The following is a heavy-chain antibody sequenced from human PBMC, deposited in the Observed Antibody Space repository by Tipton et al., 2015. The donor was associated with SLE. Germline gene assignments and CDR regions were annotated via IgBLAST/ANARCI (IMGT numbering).Heavy chain of an antibody. Sequence: SLRLSCTASGFTFSSYAMSWVRQAPGKGLEWVSTISGSGGSTYYADSVKGRFTISRDNSKNTLYLQMDTLRAEDTAVYYCAKARYSSGWLVDDWGQGALVAVSS. V-gene: IGHV3-23*01. J-gene: IGHJ4*02. CDR2: ISGSGGST. CDR1: GFTFSSYA. CDR3: AKARYSSGWLVDD. D-gene: IGHD6-19*01.